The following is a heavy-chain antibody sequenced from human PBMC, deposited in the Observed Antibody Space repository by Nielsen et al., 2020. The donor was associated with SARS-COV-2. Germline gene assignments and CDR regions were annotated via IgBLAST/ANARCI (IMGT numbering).Heavy chain of an antibody. J-gene: IGHJ4*02. D-gene: IGHD1-26*01. CDR1: GRSLSRYY. CDR3: ARDGVGASDYFDY. V-gene: IGHV4-59*06. CDR2: IYYSGST. Sequence: SETLSLTCTVTGRSLSRYYWSWIRQPPGKGLEWIGYIYYSGSTYYNPSLKSRVTISVDTSKNQFSLKLSSVTAADTAVYYCARDGVGASDYFDYWGQGTLVTVSS.